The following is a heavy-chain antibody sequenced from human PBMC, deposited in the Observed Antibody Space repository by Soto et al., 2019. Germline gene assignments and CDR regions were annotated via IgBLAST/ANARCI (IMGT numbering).Heavy chain of an antibody. D-gene: IGHD5-18*01. CDR1: GYTFTNYY. J-gene: IGHJ4*02. Sequence: QVHLVQSGAEVKKPGASVKVSCKASGYTFTNYYIHWVRQAPGQGIEWLGIIRPSGGRTAYAQRFQGRVTMTRDTSTSTVYMELTSLTSEDTAVYYCAREPNESYYFDYWGQGTLVTVSS. CDR3: AREPNESYYFDY. CDR2: IRPSGGRT. V-gene: IGHV1-46*01.